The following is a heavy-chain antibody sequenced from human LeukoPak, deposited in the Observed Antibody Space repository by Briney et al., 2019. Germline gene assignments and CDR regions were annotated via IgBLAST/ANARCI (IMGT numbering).Heavy chain of an antibody. J-gene: IGHJ4*02. CDR3: ARGIQGYYFDY. CDR1: GFTVSSNY. CDR2: IYSGGGT. V-gene: IGHV3-53*01. Sequence: GGSLRLSCAASGFTVSSNYMSWVRQAPGKGLEWVSVIYSGGGTYYADSVKGRFTISRDNSKNMLYLQMNSLRAEDTAVYYCARGIQGYYFDYWGQGTLVTVSS. D-gene: IGHD2-21*01.